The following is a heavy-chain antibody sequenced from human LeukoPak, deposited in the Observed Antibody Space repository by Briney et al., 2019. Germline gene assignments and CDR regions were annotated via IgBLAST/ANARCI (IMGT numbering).Heavy chain of an antibody. Sequence: WESLTLTCAASGCTFKNYAMSWVRQAPATGMEWVSSISGGGGTTWYVNSAKGRFTISRDNSQSTLYLQMNGLRAEDTAVYYCVRGMTAPDCWGQGSLVTVSS. CDR1: GCTFKNYA. CDR3: VRGMTAPDC. V-gene: IGHV3-23*01. D-gene: IGHD2-21*02. J-gene: IGHJ4*02. CDR2: ISGGGGTT.